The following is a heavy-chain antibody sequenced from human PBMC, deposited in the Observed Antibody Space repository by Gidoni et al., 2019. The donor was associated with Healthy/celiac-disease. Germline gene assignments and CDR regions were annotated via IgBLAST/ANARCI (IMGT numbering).Heavy chain of an antibody. CDR3: ARAPRDPSYNWFDP. J-gene: IGHJ5*02. CDR1: GFTFSGYG. Sequence: QVQLVASGGGVVQPGRSLRLSCAASGFTFSGYGMHWVRQATGKGLEWVAVIWYEGSNKYYADSVKGRFTISRDNSKNTLYLQMNSLRAEDTAVYYCARAPRDPSYNWFDPWGQGTLVTVSS. CDR2: IWYEGSNK. V-gene: IGHV3-33*01.